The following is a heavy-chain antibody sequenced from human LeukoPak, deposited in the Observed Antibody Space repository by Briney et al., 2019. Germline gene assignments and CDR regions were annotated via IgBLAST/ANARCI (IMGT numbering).Heavy chain of an antibody. CDR1: GFTFSSYT. Sequence: GGSLRLSCAASGFTFSSYTMSWVRQAPGKGPEWVSAISGSGGSTYYADSVKGRFTISRDNSKNTLYLQMNSLRAEDTAVYYCAKDKATMDYYVMDVWGKGPTVTVPS. CDR3: AKDKATMDYYVMDV. CDR2: ISGSGGST. D-gene: IGHD5-12*01. J-gene: IGHJ6*04. V-gene: IGHV3-23*01.